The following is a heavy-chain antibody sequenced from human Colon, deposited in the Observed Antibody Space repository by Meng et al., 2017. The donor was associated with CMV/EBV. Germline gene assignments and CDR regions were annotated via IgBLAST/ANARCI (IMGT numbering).Heavy chain of an antibody. J-gene: IGHJ3*02. CDR3: ATLTDGPDALDI. CDR1: GFTYSSYS. V-gene: IGHV3-48*04. CDR2: ISSSSSST. Sequence: GGSLRLSCAASGFTYSSYSMNWVRQAPGKGLEWVSYISSSSSSTFYADSVKGRFTISRDNAKNSLYLQMNGLRAEDTAVYYCATLTDGPDALDIWGQGTMVTVSS. D-gene: IGHD5-24*01.